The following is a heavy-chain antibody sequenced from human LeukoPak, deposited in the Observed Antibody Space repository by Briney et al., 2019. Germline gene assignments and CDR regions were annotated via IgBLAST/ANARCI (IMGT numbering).Heavy chain of an antibody. Sequence: SVKVSCKASGYTFTGYYMHWVRHAPGQGLEWMGWINPNSGGTNYAQKFQGRVTMTRDTSISTTYMELSRLRSDDTAVYYCARDLRSGWYGSTVDYWGQGTLVTVSS. J-gene: IGHJ4*02. CDR2: INPNSGGT. CDR3: ARDLRSGWYGSTVDY. CDR1: GYTFTGYY. D-gene: IGHD6-19*01. V-gene: IGHV1-2*02.